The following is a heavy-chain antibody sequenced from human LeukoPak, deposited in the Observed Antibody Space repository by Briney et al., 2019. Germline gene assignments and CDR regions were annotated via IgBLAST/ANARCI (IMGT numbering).Heavy chain of an antibody. CDR2: ISSSSYI. CDR3: ARDRTPMVRGVTTSPSDY. J-gene: IGHJ4*02. D-gene: IGHD3-10*01. Sequence: GGSLRLSCAASGFTFSSYSMNWVRQAPGKGLEWVSSISSSSYIYYADSVKGRFTISRDNAKNSLYLQMNSLRAEDTAVYYCARDRTPMVRGVTTSPSDYWGQGTLVTVTS. V-gene: IGHV3-21*01. CDR1: GFTFSSYS.